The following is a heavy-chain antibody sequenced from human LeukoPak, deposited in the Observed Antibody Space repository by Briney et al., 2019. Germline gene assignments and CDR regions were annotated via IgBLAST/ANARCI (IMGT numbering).Heavy chain of an antibody. CDR2: INYSGST. J-gene: IGHJ5*02. V-gene: IGHV4-59*01. D-gene: IGHD1-26*01. Sequence: SETLSLTCTVSGGSISSYYWSWIRQPPGKGLEWIGYINYSGSTNYNPSLKSRVTISVDTSKNQFSLKLSSVTAADTAVYYCARASSLTYSGSYWPWGQGTLVTVSS. CDR1: GGSISSYY. CDR3: ARASSLTYSGSYWP.